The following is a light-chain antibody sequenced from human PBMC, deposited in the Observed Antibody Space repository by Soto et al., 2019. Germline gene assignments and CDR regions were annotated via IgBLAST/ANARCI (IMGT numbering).Light chain of an antibody. J-gene: IGKJ2*01. V-gene: IGKV3-15*01. CDR2: GAS. CDR1: QSVSSN. CDR3: QHYNNWPPKYT. Sequence: EIVMTQSPATLSVSPGERATLSCRASQSVSSNLAWYQQKPGQAPRLLIYGASTRATGIPARFSGSGSGTQFPLIISSLQSEDFAVYYCQHYNNWPPKYTFGQGTKLEIK.